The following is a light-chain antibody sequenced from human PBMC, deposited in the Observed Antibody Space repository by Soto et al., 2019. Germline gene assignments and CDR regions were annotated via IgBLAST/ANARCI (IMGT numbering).Light chain of an antibody. CDR1: QAIGSY. CDR2: SAS. Sequence: QLTQSPSSLSASVGDTVTITCRASQAIGSYFAWYQQRPGTAPKLLIYSASTLHSGVPSRFSGSGSGTDFTLTISSLQPEDFATYYCQQVDSYPRTFGPGTTVEI. J-gene: IGKJ3*01. CDR3: QQVDSYPRT. V-gene: IGKV1-9*01.